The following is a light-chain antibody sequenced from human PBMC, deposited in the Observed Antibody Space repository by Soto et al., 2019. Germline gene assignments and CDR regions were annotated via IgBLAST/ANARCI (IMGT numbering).Light chain of an antibody. J-gene: IGKJ4*01. V-gene: IGKV3-15*01. CDR1: QGIGDT. CDR2: DTS. CDR3: QPYNNWPLT. Sequence: VLRQSPATLYVSPGEGATLSCRASQGIGDTLAWYQHKPGRTPRLLIYDTSTRATGVPTRFSGSRSGAKFTLTINSLQSEDFAVYYCQPYNNWPLTFGGGTKVDIK.